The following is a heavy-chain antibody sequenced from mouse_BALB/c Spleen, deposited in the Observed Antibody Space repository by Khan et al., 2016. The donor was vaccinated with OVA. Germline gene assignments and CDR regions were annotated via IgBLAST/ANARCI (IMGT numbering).Heavy chain of an antibody. Sequence: EVQLQESGGTLVKPGGSLKLSCAASGFTFSSYAMSWVRQTPEKRLEWVATISSGGTYTYYPDSVKGRFTISRDNAKNTLYLQMSSLRSEDTAMYYCVRDYYGSSYEDYWGQGTTLTVSS. CDR3: VRDYYGSSYEDY. CDR1: GFTFSSYA. D-gene: IGHD1-1*01. CDR2: ISSGGTYT. J-gene: IGHJ2*01. V-gene: IGHV5-9-3*01.